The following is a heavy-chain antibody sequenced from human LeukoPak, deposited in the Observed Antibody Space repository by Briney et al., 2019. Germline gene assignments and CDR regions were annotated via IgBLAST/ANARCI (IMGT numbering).Heavy chain of an antibody. J-gene: IGHJ4*02. V-gene: IGHV3-74*01. CDR3: ARDYDFWSGFFDY. D-gene: IGHD3-3*01. CDR2: INSDGSST. Sequence: GGSLRLSCAASGFTFSNYWMHWVHQAPGKGLVWVSGINSDGSSTSYADSVKGRFTISRDNAKNTLSLQMNSLRAEDTAVYYCARDYDFWSGFFDYWGQGTLVTVSS. CDR1: GFTFSNYW.